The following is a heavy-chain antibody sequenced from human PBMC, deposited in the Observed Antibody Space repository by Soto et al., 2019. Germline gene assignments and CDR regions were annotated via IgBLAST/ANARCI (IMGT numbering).Heavy chain of an antibody. Sequence: EVQLLESGGGLVQPGGSLRLSCAASGFTFSSYAMSWVRQAPGKGLEWVSAISGSGGSTYYADSAKGRFTISRDNSKNTLYLQMNSLRAEDTAVYYCAKDEDIVVVPAAVDYWGQGTLVTVSS. CDR3: AKDEDIVVVPAAVDY. V-gene: IGHV3-23*01. D-gene: IGHD2-2*01. CDR2: ISGSGGST. J-gene: IGHJ4*02. CDR1: GFTFSSYA.